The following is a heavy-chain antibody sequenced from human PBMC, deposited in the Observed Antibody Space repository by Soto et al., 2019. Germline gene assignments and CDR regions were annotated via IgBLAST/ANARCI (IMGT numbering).Heavy chain of an antibody. CDR2: ISLYSDGT. Sequence: QVQLVQSGGEVKRPGASVKVSCKTSGYTFSNYGITWVRQAPGQPLEWLGWISLYSDGTNYAQKFQGRVSRTTDTSTTTAYMELRSLSSDDTAVYYCARVVPGAEAWFGPWGQGTLVTVSS. D-gene: IGHD2-2*01. V-gene: IGHV1-18*01. CDR1: GYTFSNYG. J-gene: IGHJ5*02. CDR3: ARVVPGAEAWFGP.